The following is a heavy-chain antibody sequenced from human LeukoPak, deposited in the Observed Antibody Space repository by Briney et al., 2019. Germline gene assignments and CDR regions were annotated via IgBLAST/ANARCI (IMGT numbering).Heavy chain of an antibody. CDR2: ISSSGSTL. CDR1: GFTFSSCE. CDR3: VPMDYDTSG. D-gene: IGHD3-22*01. Sequence: GGSLRLSCAASGFTFSSCEMNWVRQAPGKGLEWVSYISSSGSTLNYADSVKGRSTISRDNAKSSLYLQMHSLRAEDTAAYYCVPMDYDTSGWGQGTLVTVSS. J-gene: IGHJ4*02. V-gene: IGHV3-48*03.